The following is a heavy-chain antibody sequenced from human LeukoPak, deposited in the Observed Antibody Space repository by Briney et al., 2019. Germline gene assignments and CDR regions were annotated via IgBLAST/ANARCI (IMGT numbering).Heavy chain of an antibody. Sequence: PGGSLRLSCAASGFTFSNYAMSWVRQAPGKGLEWVPTISGSGGATYYADSVKGRFTISRDNSKNTLYVQMNSLRADDTAVYYCAKVGYSYAPRNIDYWGQGTLVTVSS. D-gene: IGHD5-18*01. J-gene: IGHJ4*02. CDR2: ISGSGGAT. V-gene: IGHV3-23*01. CDR3: AKVGYSYAPRNIDY. CDR1: GFTFSNYA.